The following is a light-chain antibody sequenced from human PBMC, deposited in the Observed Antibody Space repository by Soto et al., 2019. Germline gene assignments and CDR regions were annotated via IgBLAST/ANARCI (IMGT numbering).Light chain of an antibody. J-gene: IGLJ2*01. CDR2: DVN. CDR1: SSDVGSYTF. V-gene: IGLV2-8*01. CDR3: SSYAGNNNVV. Sequence: QSALTQPPSASGSPGQSVTISCTGTSSDVGSYTFVSWYQQYPGKAPKVLIYDVNKRPSGVPDRFSGSKSGNTASLTVSGLKSDDEADYFCSSYAGNNNVVFGEGTKVTVL.